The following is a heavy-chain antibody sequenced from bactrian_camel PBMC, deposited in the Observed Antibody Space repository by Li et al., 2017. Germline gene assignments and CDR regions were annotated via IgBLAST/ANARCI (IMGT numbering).Heavy chain of an antibody. CDR2: IDRDGVT. V-gene: IGHV3S53*01. Sequence: QVQLVESGGGSVQAGGSLRLSCAASGDTYTTKCMAWFRQVPGKEREGVAGIDRDGVTNYADSVKGRFTISEDSAKNMEYLQMNSLKPEDTAAYYCSALRLPAPEDYDTDYRTCTFGFGGQGTQVTVS. D-gene: IGHD4*01. CDR3: SALRLPAPEDYDTDYRTCTFGF. CDR1: GDTYTTKC. J-gene: IGHJ6*01.